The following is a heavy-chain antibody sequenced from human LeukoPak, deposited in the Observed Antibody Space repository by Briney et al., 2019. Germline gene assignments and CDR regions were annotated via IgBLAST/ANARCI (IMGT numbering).Heavy chain of an antibody. CDR2: IYPGDSDT. Sequence: GESLKISCKGSGYSFTSYWISWVRQMPGKGLEWMGIIYPGDSDTRYSPSFQGQVTISADKSISTAYLQWSSLKASDTAMYYCARSYRYCSSTSCYSPFGYWGQGTLVTVSS. CDR1: GYSFTSYW. V-gene: IGHV5-51*01. J-gene: IGHJ4*02. CDR3: ARSYRYCSSTSCYSPFGY. D-gene: IGHD2-2*02.